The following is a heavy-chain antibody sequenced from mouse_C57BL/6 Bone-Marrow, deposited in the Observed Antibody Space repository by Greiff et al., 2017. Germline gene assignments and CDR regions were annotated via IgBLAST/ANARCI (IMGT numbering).Heavy chain of an antibody. CDR1: GYTFTDYY. D-gene: IGHD1-3*01. V-gene: IGHV1-26*01. Sequence: EVQLQQSGPELVKPGASVKISCKASGYTFTDYYMNWVKQSHGKSLEWIGDINPNNGGTSYNQKFKGKATLTVDTSSSTAYMELRSLTSEDSAVYYCASSKLYYFDYWGQGTTLTVSS. J-gene: IGHJ2*01. CDR2: INPNNGGT. CDR3: ASSKLYYFDY.